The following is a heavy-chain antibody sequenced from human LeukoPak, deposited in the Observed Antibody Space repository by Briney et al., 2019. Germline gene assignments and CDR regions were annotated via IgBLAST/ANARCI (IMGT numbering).Heavy chain of an antibody. D-gene: IGHD4-23*01. CDR2: ISAYNGNT. CDR1: GYTFTSYG. J-gene: IGHJ4*02. V-gene: IGHV1-18*01. CDR3: ARDFATVVTQELDY. Sequence: ASVKVSCKASGYTFTSYGISWVRQAPGQGLEWMGWISAYNGNTNYAQKLQGRVTMTTDTSTSTAYMELRSLRSDDTAVYYCARDFATVVTQELDYWGQGTLVTVSS.